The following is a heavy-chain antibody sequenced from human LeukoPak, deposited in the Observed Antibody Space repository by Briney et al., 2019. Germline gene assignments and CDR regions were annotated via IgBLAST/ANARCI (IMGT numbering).Heavy chain of an antibody. J-gene: IGHJ3*02. D-gene: IGHD6-6*01. CDR1: GFTFSSYA. Sequence: GSLRLSCAASGFTFSSYAMSWIRQPPGKGLEWIGYIYYSGSTNYNPSLKSRVTISVDTSKNQFSLKLSSVTAADTAVYYCARGSILEYSSWAFDIWGQGTMVTVSS. CDR3: ARGSILEYSSWAFDI. V-gene: IGHV4-59*01. CDR2: IYYSGST.